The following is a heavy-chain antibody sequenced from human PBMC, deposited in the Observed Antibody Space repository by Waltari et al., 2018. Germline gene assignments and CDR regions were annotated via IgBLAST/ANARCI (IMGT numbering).Heavy chain of an antibody. CDR2: ITYDGSTT. Sequence: QVQLVESGGSVVQPGWSLRLSCAASAFTFNNYAMQWVPQAPGKGLEWVAVITYDGSTTYYADSVKGRFTISRDNSKDTLYLQMHSLRAEDTAVYYCARVLTTVASNWFDPWGQGTLVTVSS. J-gene: IGHJ5*02. V-gene: IGHV3-30-3*01. CDR3: ARVLTTVASNWFDP. CDR1: AFTFNNYA. D-gene: IGHD4-4*01.